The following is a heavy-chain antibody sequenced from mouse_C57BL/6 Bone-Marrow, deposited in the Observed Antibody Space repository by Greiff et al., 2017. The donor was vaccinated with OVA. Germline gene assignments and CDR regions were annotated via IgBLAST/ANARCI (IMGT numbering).Heavy chain of an antibody. D-gene: IGHD1-1*01. Sequence: VKLMESGPGILQPSQSLSLTCSFSGFSLSTFGMGVGWIRQPSGMGLVWLAHIWWDDDKYYNPALKSRLTISKDTSKNHVFLKIANVDTAATATYYCARNRGGSSYWYFDVWGTGTTVTVSS. CDR3: ARNRGGSSYWYFDV. V-gene: IGHV8-8*01. J-gene: IGHJ1*03. CDR2: IWWDDDK. CDR1: GFSLSTFGMG.